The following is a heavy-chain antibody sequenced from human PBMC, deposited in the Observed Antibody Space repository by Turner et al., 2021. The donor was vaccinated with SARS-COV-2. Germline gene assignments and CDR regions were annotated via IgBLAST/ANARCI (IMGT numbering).Heavy chain of an antibody. D-gene: IGHD6-19*01. Sequence: VRQAPGKGLEWVANINQDGSEKYYVDSVKGRFTISRDNAKNSLYLQMNSLRAEDTAVYYCARDKSVAYSSGWYGDFDYWGQGTMVTVSS. J-gene: IGHJ4*02. CDR3: ARDKSVAYSSGWYGDFDY. V-gene: IGHV3-7*03. CDR2: INQDGSEK.